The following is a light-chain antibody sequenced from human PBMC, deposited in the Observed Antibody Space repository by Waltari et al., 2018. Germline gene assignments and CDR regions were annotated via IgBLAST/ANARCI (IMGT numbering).Light chain of an antibody. J-gene: IGKJ4*01. V-gene: IGKV3-15*01. CDR2: AAS. CDR3: QQYSDWPPLT. CDR1: QSLSRN. Sequence: TQSPSFLSASVGDSVTITCRASQSLSRNLAWYQLKPGQAPRLLIYAASTRATGIPARFSGSGSGTEFTLTISSLQSEDFAVYYCQQYSDWPPLTFGGGTKVEIK.